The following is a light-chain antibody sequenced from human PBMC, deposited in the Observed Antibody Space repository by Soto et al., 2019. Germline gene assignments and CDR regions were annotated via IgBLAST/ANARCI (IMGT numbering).Light chain of an antibody. CDR1: QTITYY. CDR3: QQSFTIPKT. J-gene: IGKJ2*01. V-gene: IGKV1-39*01. Sequence: IPVTHSPSSLSASVGDRVTITCLASQTITYYVNWYQQKPGGDPKLLIYDASNLQSGVPSRFSGSGAGTDFTLTISSLQLEDLATYYCQQSFTIPKTLGQGTKVDIK. CDR2: DAS.